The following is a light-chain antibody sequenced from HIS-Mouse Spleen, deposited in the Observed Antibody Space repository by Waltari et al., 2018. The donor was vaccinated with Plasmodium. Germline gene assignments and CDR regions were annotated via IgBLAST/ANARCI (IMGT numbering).Light chain of an antibody. CDR2: EDS. CDR1: ALTKKS. CDR3: YSTDSSGNHRV. J-gene: IGLJ3*02. Sequence: SYELTQPPSVSVSPGQTARITGSGDALTKKSAYWYQQKSGQAPVLVIYEDSKRPSGIPERFSGSSSGTMATLTISGAQVEDEADYYCYSTDSSGNHRVFGGGTKLTVL. V-gene: IGLV3-10*01.